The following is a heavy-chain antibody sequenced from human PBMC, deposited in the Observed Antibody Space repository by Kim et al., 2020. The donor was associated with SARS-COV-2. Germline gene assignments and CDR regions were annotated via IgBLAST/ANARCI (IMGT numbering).Heavy chain of an antibody. D-gene: IGHD2-2*01. J-gene: IGHJ3*02. CDR2: INHSGST. CDR3: ARYCSSATCHGAFVI. Sequence: SETLSLTCAVYVGSFSDHYWSWIRQSPGKGLEWIGEINHSGSTNYIPSLKNRATISVDTSKNQFSLKLNSVTAADTAIYYCARYCSSATCHGAFVIWG. V-gene: IGHV4-34*01. CDR1: VGSFSDHY.